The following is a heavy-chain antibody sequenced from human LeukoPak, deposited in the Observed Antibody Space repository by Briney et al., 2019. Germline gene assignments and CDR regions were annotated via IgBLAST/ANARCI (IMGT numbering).Heavy chain of an antibody. J-gene: IGHJ4*02. D-gene: IGHD2-21*02. CDR2: LTDSGGST. Sequence: PGGSLGLSCAASGFTFSNYAMSWVRQAPGKGLEWVSALTDSGGSTFYADSVKGRFTISRDNSKNTLYLQMNSLRAEDTALYYCAKQVTAPGPIDYWGQGTLVTVSS. CDR3: AKQVTAPGPIDY. CDR1: GFTFSNYA. V-gene: IGHV3-23*01.